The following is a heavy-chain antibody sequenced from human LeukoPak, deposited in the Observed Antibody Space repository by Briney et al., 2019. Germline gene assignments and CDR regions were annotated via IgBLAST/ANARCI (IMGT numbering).Heavy chain of an antibody. Sequence: GGSLILSCAGTGFTFSDYYMGRVRQAPGRGLEWVANINQDGSATYYVDSVRGRFTTSRDNAKNAVYLQMNSLRAEDTAVFYCARDPAFGALDYWGQGKLVTVSS. J-gene: IGHJ4*02. D-gene: IGHD3-10*01. CDR3: ARDPAFGALDY. CDR2: INQDGSAT. V-gene: IGHV3-7*01. CDR1: GFTFSDYY.